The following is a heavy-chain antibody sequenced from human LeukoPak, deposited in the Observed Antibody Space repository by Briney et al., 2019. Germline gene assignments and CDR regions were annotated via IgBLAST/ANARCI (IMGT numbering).Heavy chain of an antibody. CDR3: ARDQHFWSGYYYYDYMDV. D-gene: IGHD3-3*02. Sequence: GGSLRLSCAGSGFPFHNYWMSWVRQAPGKGLEWVANIKQDGSEKFYADSVKGRFTLSRGNVKTSMYLQMDNVRPEDTAIYYCARDQHFWSGYYYYDYMDVWGKGTTVTVSS. J-gene: IGHJ6*03. CDR1: GFPFHNYW. CDR2: IKQDGSEK. V-gene: IGHV3-7*01.